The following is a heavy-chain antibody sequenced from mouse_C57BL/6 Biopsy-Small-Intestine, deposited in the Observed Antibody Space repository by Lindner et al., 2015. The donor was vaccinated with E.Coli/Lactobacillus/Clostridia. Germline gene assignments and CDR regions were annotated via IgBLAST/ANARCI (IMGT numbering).Heavy chain of an antibody. Sequence: VQLQESGPDLVKPGASVKISCKASGYAFSSSWMNWVKQRPGKGLEWIGRIYPGDGDTNYNGKFKGKATLTADKSSSTAYMQLSSLTSEDSAVYFCARWDYGSVYGFAFWGQGTLVTVSA. CDR1: GYAFSSSW. V-gene: IGHV1-82*01. CDR2: IYPGDGDT. J-gene: IGHJ3*01. CDR3: ARWDYGSVYGFAF. D-gene: IGHD1-1*01.